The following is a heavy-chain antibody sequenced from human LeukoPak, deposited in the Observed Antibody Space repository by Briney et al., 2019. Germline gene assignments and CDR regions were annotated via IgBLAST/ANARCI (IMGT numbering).Heavy chain of an antibody. V-gene: IGHV1-8*01. CDR2: MNPNSGNT. CDR3: ARWQVTLGYFDY. J-gene: IGHJ4*02. CDR1: GYTFTSYD. Sequence: RASVKVSCKASGYTFTSYDINWVRQATGQGLEWMGWMNPNSGNTGYAQKFQGRVTMTRNTSISTAYMELNSLRSEDTAVYYCARWQVTLGYFDYWGQGTLVTVSS. D-gene: IGHD6-19*01.